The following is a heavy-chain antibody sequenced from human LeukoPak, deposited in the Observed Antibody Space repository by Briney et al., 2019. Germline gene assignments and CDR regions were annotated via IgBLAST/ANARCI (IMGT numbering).Heavy chain of an antibody. CDR3: ARGGDYYDILTGYYSFDY. Sequence: GGSLGLSCAASGFTVSSNYMSWVRQAPGKGLEWVSVIYSGGSTYYADSVKGRFTISRDNSKNTLYLQMNSLRAEDTAVYYCARGGDYYDILTGYYSFDYWGQGTLVTVSS. CDR1: GFTVSSNY. J-gene: IGHJ4*02. V-gene: IGHV3-53*01. CDR2: IYSGGST. D-gene: IGHD3-9*01.